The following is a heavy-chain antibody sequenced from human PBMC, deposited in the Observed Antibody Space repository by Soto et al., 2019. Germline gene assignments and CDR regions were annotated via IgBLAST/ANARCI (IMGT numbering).Heavy chain of an antibody. V-gene: IGHV3-48*02. D-gene: IGHD1-26*01. Sequence: PGGSLRLSCAASGFTFSNYAMSWVRQAPGKGLEWVSNISSDESIVNYADSVKGRFTISRDSAKNSLFLQMNSLRDEDTAVYYCVRGGGVGTTWGYYWGQGAQVTAPQ. J-gene: IGHJ4*02. CDR3: VRGGGVGTTWGYY. CDR1: GFTFSNYA. CDR2: ISSDESIV.